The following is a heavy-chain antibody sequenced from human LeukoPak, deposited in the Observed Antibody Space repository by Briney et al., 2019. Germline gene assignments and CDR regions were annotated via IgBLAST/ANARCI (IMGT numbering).Heavy chain of an antibody. CDR2: IHRDDT. CDR1: GFTFSSYA. J-gene: IGHJ1*01. V-gene: IGHV3-23*03. CDR3: ARDGSSRSLQY. Sequence: GGSLRLSRAASGFTFSSYAMSWVRQAPGKGLEWVSLIHRDDTYYADSVKGRFTISRDNSKNTLYLQMNSLRAEDTAVYYCARDGSSRSLQYWGQGTLVTVSS.